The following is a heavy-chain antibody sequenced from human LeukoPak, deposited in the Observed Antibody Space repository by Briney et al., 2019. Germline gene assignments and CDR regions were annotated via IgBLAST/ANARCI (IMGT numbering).Heavy chain of an antibody. CDR3: ARAQVGTPTDC. V-gene: IGHV3-74*01. Sequence: PGGSLRLSCAASGFTLSSYTMYWVRHAPGRGLVWVARFTSDGNSMTYADFVKGRFTVSRDIAKNTLYLQMNSLRAGDTAVYYCARAQVGTPTDCWGQGTLVTVSS. CDR1: GFTLSSYT. J-gene: IGHJ4*02. CDR2: FTSDGNSM. D-gene: IGHD1-26*01.